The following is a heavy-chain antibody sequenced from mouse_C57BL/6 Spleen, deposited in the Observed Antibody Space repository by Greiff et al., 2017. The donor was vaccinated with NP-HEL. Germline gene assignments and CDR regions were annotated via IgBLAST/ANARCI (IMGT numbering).Heavy chain of an antibody. CDR2: IYPCSGNT. D-gene: IGHD1-1*01. CDR3: ARRAFIGSSYDYAMDF. Sequence: QVQLQQSGAELARPGASVKLSCKASGYTFTSYGIRWVKQRTGQGLEWIGNIYPCSGNTYYNEKFKGKATLTADKSSSTAYMELRSLTSEDSAVYFCARRAFIGSSYDYAMDFWGQGTSVTVSS. V-gene: IGHV1-81*01. CDR1: GYTFTSYG. J-gene: IGHJ4*01.